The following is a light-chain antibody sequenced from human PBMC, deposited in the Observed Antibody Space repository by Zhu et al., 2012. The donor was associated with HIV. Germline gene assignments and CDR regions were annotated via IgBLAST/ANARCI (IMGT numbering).Light chain of an antibody. V-gene: IGKV3-20*01. CDR1: QSVNSY. CDR3: QHYGGSPPIT. Sequence: EVVLTQSPATLSLSPGERATLSCRASQSVNSYLAWYQQKPGQAPRLLIYDASNRATGIPARFSGSGSGTDFTLTITRVEPEDFVVYYCQHYGGSPPITFGQGTRLDIK. J-gene: IGKJ5*01. CDR2: DAS.